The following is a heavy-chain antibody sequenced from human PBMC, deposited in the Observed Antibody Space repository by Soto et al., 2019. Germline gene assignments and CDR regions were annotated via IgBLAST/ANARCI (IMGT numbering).Heavy chain of an antibody. D-gene: IGHD6-19*01. CDR2: ISYAATNK. J-gene: IGHJ4*02. V-gene: IGHV3-30*18. CDR1: GFTFSSYG. Sequence: QVQLVESGGGVVQPGRSLRLSCAASGFTFSSYGMHWVRQAPGKGLEWVAVISYAATNKYYADSVKGRFTISRDNSKNTMFLQKNTRRVEDTAVYYGAKGVFGSGGYGGGDYWGQGTQVTVSS. CDR3: AKGVFGSGGYGGGDY.